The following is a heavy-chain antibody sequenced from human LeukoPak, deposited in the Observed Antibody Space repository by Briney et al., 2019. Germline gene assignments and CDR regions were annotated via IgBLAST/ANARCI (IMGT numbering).Heavy chain of an antibody. J-gene: IGHJ6*03. Sequence: GGSLRLSCSASGFAFSSYGMHWVRQAPGKGLEWVSAISGSGGSTYYADSVKGRFTISRDNSKNTLYLQMNSLRAEDTAVYYCAKVVRYCSGGSCYSTDYYYYYYMDVWGKGTTVTVSS. CDR2: ISGSGGST. CDR3: AKVVRYCSGGSCYSTDYYYYYYMDV. CDR1: GFAFSSYG. V-gene: IGHV3-23*01. D-gene: IGHD2-15*01.